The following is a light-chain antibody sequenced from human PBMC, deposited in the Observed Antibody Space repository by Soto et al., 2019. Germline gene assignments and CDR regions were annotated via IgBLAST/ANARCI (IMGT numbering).Light chain of an antibody. Sequence: DIQMTQSPYSLSASVGDRVTITCRASQSISRNLNWYQQKPGKAPKLLIYGASSLQSGVPSRFSGSGSGTDFTLIISSLQPEDFATYYCQQSYSTPRTFGQGTKLEIK. CDR3: QQSYSTPRT. CDR2: GAS. V-gene: IGKV1-39*01. J-gene: IGKJ2*01. CDR1: QSISRN.